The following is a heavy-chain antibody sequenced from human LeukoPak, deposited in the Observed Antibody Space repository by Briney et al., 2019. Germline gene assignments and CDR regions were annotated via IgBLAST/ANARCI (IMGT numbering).Heavy chain of an antibody. J-gene: IGHJ6*03. V-gene: IGHV4-34*01. CDR2: INHSRST. CDR1: GGSFSGYY. Sequence: SETLSLXCAVYGGSFSGYYWSWIRQPPGKALEWIGEINHSRSTNYNPSLKSRVTISVDTSKNQFSLKLSSVTAADTAVYYCARGGYSYGLLSSIQVSLDYYMDVWGKGTTVTVSS. CDR3: ARGGYSYGLLSSIQVSLDYYMDV. D-gene: IGHD5-18*01.